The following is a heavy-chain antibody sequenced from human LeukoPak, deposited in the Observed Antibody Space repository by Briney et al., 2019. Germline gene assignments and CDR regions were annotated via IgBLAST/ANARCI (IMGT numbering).Heavy chain of an antibody. D-gene: IGHD4-17*01. CDR2: IKQDGSEK. Sequence: PGGSLRLSCAASGFTVSSNYMSWVRQAPGKGLEWVANIKQDGSEKYYVDSVKGRFTISRDNAKNSLYLQMNSLRAEDTAVYYCARENGDYGYYYMDVWGKGTTVTVSS. CDR1: GFTVSSNY. CDR3: ARENGDYGYYYMDV. J-gene: IGHJ6*03. V-gene: IGHV3-7*01.